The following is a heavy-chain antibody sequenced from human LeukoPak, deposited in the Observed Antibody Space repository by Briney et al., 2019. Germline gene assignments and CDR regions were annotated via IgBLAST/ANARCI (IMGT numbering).Heavy chain of an antibody. CDR1: GFTFSSNG. CDR3: AKLPYYYDSSGYWIDY. J-gene: IGHJ4*02. V-gene: IGHV3-33*03. Sequence: PGGSLRLSCAASGFTFSSNGMHWVRQAPGKGLEWLAVIWYDGSQEYYGDSVKGRFTISRDNSKNTLYLQMNSLRAEDTAVYYCAKLPYYYDSSGYWIDYWGQGTLVTVSS. D-gene: IGHD3-22*01. CDR2: IWYDGSQE.